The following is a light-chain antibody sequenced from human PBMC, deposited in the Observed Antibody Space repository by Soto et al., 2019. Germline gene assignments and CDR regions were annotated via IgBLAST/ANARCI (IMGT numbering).Light chain of an antibody. CDR3: CSYAGSYTLYV. CDR2: ETS. CDR1: SSDFGSYKF. Sequence: QSALTQPASVSGSPGQSVTISCTGTSSDFGSYKFVSWYQHHPGTVPKVIIYETSKRPSGVSDRFSGSKSGNTASLTISGLQAEDEADYYCCSYAGSYTLYVFGTGTKVTVL. V-gene: IGLV2-23*01. J-gene: IGLJ1*01.